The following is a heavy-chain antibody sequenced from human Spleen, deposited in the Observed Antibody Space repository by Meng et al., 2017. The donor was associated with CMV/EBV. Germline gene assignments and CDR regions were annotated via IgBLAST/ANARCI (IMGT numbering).Heavy chain of an antibody. D-gene: IGHD6-19*01. J-gene: IGHJ4*02. CDR3: ARVKKQWLFDY. CDR1: GYTFTSYD. CDR2: MNPNSGNT. Sequence: ASVQVSCKASGYTFTSYDINWVRQATGQGLEWMGWMNPNSGNTGYAQKLQGRVTITRNTSISTAYMELSRLRTDDTAVYYCARVKKQWLFDYWGQGTLVTVSS. V-gene: IGHV1-8*03.